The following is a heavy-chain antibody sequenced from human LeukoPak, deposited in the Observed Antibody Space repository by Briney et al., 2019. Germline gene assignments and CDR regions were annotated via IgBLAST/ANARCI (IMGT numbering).Heavy chain of an antibody. CDR3: ARGGGFTPPPPISARAGQLNYGMDV. V-gene: IGHV1-18*01. CDR1: GYTFTSYG. CDR2: ISAYNGNT. J-gene: IGHJ6*02. D-gene: IGHD3-3*01. Sequence: ASVKVSCKASGYTFTSYGISWVRQAPGQGLEWMGWISAYNGNTNYAQKLQGRVTMTTDTSTSTAYMELRSLRSDDTAVYYCARGGGFTPPPPISARAGQLNYGMDVWGQGTTVTVSS.